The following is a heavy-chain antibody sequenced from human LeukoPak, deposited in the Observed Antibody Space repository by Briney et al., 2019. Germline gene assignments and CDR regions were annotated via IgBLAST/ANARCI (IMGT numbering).Heavy chain of an antibody. CDR2: IKQDGSEK. D-gene: IGHD3-22*01. V-gene: IGHV3-7*01. CDR3: AREGYYYDSSGYYVGAFDI. J-gene: IGHJ3*02. CDR1: GFTFSSYW. Sequence: GGSLRLSCAASGFTFSSYWMSWVRQAPGKGLEWVANIKQDGSEKYYVDSVKGRFTISRDNAKNSLYPQMNSLRAEDTAVYYCAREGYYYDSSGYYVGAFDIWGQGTMVTVSS.